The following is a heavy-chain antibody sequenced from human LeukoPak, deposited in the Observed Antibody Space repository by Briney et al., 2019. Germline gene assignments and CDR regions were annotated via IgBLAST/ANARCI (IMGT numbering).Heavy chain of an antibody. J-gene: IGHJ2*01. V-gene: IGHV3-33*01. D-gene: IGHD4-17*01. CDR3: ARDPDYGANWYFDL. CDR1: GFIFSSYG. CDR2: IWYDGSNK. Sequence: GGSLRLSCAASGFIFSSYGMHWVRQAPGKGLVGGAVIWYDGSNKYYADSVKGRFTISSDNSKNTLYLQMNSLRAEDTAVYYCARDPDYGANWYFDLWGRGTLVTVSS.